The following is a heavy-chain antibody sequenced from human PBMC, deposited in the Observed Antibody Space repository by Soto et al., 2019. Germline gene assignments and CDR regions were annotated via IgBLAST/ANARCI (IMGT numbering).Heavy chain of an antibody. D-gene: IGHD6-13*01. J-gene: IGHJ5*02. CDR1: GGSISSSSYY. CDR2: IYYSGST. Sequence: SETLSLTCTVSGGSISSSSYYWGWIRQPPGKGLEWIGSIYYSGSTYYNPSLKSRVTISVDTSKNQFSLKLSSVTAADTAVYYCAPAVRSSRWYDFNWFDPWGQGTLVTVSS. CDR3: APAVRSSRWYDFNWFDP. V-gene: IGHV4-39*01.